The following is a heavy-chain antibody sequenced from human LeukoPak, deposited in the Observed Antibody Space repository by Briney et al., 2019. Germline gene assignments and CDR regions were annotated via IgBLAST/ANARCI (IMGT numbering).Heavy chain of an antibody. D-gene: IGHD6-19*01. J-gene: IGHJ4*02. CDR2: IYSGGST. V-gene: IGHV3-66*04. CDR1: GFIVSSNY. Sequence: GGSLRLSCAASGFIVSSNYMSWVRQAPGKGLEWVSVIYSGGSTYYADSVKGRFTISRDNSKNTLYLQMNSLRAEDTAVYYCARRSSGWYGYYFDYWGQGTLVTVSS. CDR3: ARRSSGWYGYYFDY.